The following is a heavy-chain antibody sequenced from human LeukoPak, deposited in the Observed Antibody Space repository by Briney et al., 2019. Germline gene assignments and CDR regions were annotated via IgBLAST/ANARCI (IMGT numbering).Heavy chain of an antibody. J-gene: IGHJ4*02. CDR3: ARDLDFWSGFGY. D-gene: IGHD3-3*01. CDR1: GGSISSGDYY. V-gene: IGHV4-30-4*08. CDR2: IYYSGST. Sequence: SETLSLTCTVSGGSISSGDYYWSWIRQPPGKGLEWIGYIYYSGSTYYNPSLKSRVTISVDTSKNQFSLKLSSVTAADTAVYYCARDLDFWSGFGYWGQGILVTVSS.